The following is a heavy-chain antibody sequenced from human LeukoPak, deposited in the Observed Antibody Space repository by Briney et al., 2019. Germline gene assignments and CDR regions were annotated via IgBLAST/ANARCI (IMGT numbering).Heavy chain of an antibody. V-gene: IGHV3-23*01. CDR3: ARHVVATGYLDY. D-gene: IGHD5-12*01. CDR2: ISGSSGNT. CDR1: GFTFTTYA. Sequence: GGSLRLSCAASGFTFTTYAMSWVRQAPGKGLEWVSAISGSSGNTYYADSVKGRFTFSRDNSKNTLYLQMNSLKSEDTAVYYCARHVVATGYLDYWGQGTLVTVSS. J-gene: IGHJ4*02.